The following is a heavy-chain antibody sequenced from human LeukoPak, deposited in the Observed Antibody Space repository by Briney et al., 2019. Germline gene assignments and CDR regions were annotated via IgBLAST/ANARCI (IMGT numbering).Heavy chain of an antibody. CDR2: ITGSSSIYI. V-gene: IGHV3-21*01. J-gene: IGHJ4*02. D-gene: IGHD3-16*01. CDR1: GFTLNSYS. CDR3: ARPVGGFPDY. Sequence: GGSLRLSCAASGFTLNSYSMNWVRQAPGKGLEWGSSITGSSSIYIYYADSVKGRFTISRDNAKNSMYLQMNSLRAEDTAAYYCARPVGGFPDYWGQGTLVTVSS.